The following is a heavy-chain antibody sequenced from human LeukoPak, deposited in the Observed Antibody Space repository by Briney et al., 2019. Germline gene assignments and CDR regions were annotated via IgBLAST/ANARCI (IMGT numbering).Heavy chain of an antibody. V-gene: IGHV3-30*03. CDR2: RSYDGSNK. D-gene: IGHD3-16*02. CDR3: ARARGGNHHYPFDL. CDR1: GFTLSGYG. Sequence: PGRSLILSCAVSGFTLSGYGMHWVRQAPGKGLEWVAVRSYDGSNKYYADSVKGRFTISRDNSKNTLYLQMSSLRVEDTAVYYCARARGGNHHYPFDLWGQGTLVTVSS. J-gene: IGHJ4*02.